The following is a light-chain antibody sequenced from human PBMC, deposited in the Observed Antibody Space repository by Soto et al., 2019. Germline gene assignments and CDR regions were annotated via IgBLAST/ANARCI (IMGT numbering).Light chain of an antibody. CDR1: QSVSSF. J-gene: IGKJ1*01. Sequence: EIVWTQSPATLSLSPGERATLSCRASQSVSSFLAWYRQKPGQAPRLLISDTSKRATGIPARFSGSGSGTDFTLTISSLEPEDFAVYYCLQRSSWPWTFGQGTKVDIK. V-gene: IGKV3-11*01. CDR2: DTS. CDR3: LQRSSWPWT.